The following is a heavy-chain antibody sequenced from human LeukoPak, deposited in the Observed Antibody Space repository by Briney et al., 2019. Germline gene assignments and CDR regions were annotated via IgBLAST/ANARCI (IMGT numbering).Heavy chain of an antibody. D-gene: IGHD3-10*01. CDR1: GGSFSGYY. Sequence: SETLSLTCAVYGGSFSGYYWSWIRQPPGKGLEWIGEINHSGSTNYNPSLKSRVTISVDTSKNQFSLKLSSVTAADTAVYYCASERVYGSGSYYRYYYMGVWGKGTTVTVSS. J-gene: IGHJ6*03. CDR3: ASERVYGSGSYYRYYYMGV. V-gene: IGHV4-34*01. CDR2: INHSGST.